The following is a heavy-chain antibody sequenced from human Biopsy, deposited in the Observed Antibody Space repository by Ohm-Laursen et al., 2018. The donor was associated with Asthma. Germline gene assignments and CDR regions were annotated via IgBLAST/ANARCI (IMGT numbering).Heavy chain of an antibody. CDR1: GGTFSNFA. V-gene: IGHV1-69*01. Sequence: SSVKVSCKSPGGTFSNFAISWVRQAPGQGLEWLGGIMTVFGTTNYAQKFQGRVTITADESTSTAYMEVTSLRSEDTAIYHCARCQVGYSSGWSLLLKKIYYSGMDVWGQGTAVTVSS. CDR3: ARCQVGYSSGWSLLLKKIYYSGMDV. J-gene: IGHJ6*02. CDR2: IMTVFGTT. D-gene: IGHD6-19*01.